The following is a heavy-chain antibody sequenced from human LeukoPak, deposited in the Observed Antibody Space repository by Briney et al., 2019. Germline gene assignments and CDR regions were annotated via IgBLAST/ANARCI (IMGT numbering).Heavy chain of an antibody. V-gene: IGHV4-59*01. J-gene: IGHJ4*02. Sequence: SETLSLTCTVSGGSLSSYYWSWIRQPPGKGLEWIGYIYYSGSTNYNPSLKSRVTISVDTSKNQFSLKLSSVTAADTAVYYCAKGYSGYDYYFDYWGQGTLVTVSS. CDR1: GGSLSSYY. CDR3: AKGYSGYDYYFDY. CDR2: IYYSGST. D-gene: IGHD5-12*01.